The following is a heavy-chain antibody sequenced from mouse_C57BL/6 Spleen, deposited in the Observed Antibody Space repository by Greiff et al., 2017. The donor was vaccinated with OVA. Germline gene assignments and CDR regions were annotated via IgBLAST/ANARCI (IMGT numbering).Heavy chain of an antibody. CDR3: ARHYDYDDGYYFDY. CDR2: ISSGGSYT. D-gene: IGHD2-4*01. J-gene: IGHJ2*01. V-gene: IGHV5-6*01. Sequence: EVKLVESGGDLVKPGGSLKLSCAASGFTFSSYGMSWVRQTPDKRLEWVATISSGGSYTYYPDSVKGRFTISRDNAKNTLYLQMSSLKSEDTAMYYCARHYDYDDGYYFDYWGQGTTLTVSS. CDR1: GFTFSSYG.